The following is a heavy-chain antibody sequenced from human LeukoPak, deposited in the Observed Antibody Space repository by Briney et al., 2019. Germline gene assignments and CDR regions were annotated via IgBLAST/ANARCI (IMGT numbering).Heavy chain of an antibody. Sequence: KPSETLSLTCTVSGGSFTSSTYYWGWIRQPPGKGLEWIGSMYYSGSTYYNQSLKSRLIISVDTSTSQFSLKLTSVTAADTAMHYCARGLKQRWLQQPSVLDYWGQGTLVTVSS. CDR1: GGSFTSSTYY. J-gene: IGHJ4*02. V-gene: IGHV4-39*01. CDR2: MYYSGST. CDR3: ARGLKQRWLQQPSVLDY. D-gene: IGHD5-24*01.